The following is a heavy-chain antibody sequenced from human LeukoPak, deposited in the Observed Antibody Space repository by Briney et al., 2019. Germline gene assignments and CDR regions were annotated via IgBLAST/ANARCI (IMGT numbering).Heavy chain of an antibody. Sequence: WGTLCLTCAASGFTFSSYWMSWVRQAPGKGLEWVANIKQDGSEKYHVDTEKSRFTISRDNVKNSLYLQRNSLRAEDTAVYYCARDYGGYWGQGTLVTVPS. D-gene: IGHD3-10*01. CDR3: ARDYGGY. J-gene: IGHJ4*02. CDR2: IKQDGSEK. V-gene: IGHV3-7*01. CDR1: GFTFSSYW.